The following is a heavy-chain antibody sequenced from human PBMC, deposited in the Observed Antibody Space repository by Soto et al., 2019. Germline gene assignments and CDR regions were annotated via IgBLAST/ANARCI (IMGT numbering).Heavy chain of an antibody. V-gene: IGHV3-23*01. Sequence: EVHLLESGGDLVLPGGSLRLSCAASGFAFNDFAMNWVRQAPGKGPEWLSTISGSGDKTFHSDSVKGRFNISRDNSNNKMFLQMNSLRAEDTAIYYCAKVYQQWLVHFDYWGQGTLVTVSS. J-gene: IGHJ4*02. CDR1: GFAFNDFA. CDR3: AKVYQQWLVHFDY. D-gene: IGHD6-19*01. CDR2: ISGSGDKT.